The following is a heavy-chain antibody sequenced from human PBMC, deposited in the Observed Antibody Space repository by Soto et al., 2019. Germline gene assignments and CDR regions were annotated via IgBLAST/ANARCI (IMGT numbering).Heavy chain of an antibody. Sequence: ASVKVSCKASGYTFTSYGISWVRQAPGQGLEWMGWISTYNGHTNYAQKLQGRVTMTTETSTSTAYMELRSLRSDDTAVYYCAREGAVARTNAFDIWGQGTMVTVSS. CDR2: ISTYNGHT. CDR3: AREGAVARTNAFDI. D-gene: IGHD6-19*01. V-gene: IGHV1-18*01. J-gene: IGHJ3*02. CDR1: GYTFTSYG.